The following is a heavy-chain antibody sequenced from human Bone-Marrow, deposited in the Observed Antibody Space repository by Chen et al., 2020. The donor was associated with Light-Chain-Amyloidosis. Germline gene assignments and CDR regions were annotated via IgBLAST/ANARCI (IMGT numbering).Heavy chain of an antibody. D-gene: IGHD6-6*01. CDR3: ARVSFERGGAARPPGGC. CDR2: LSYGGSSK. V-gene: IGHV3-30-3*01. Sequence: VQLVESGGGVVQPGRSLRLSCAASGFTFSNYGMHWVRQTPGKGLEWVAVLSYGGSSKYCADSVEGRFTNSRDGGSRAMCLKGKRGGEYEAEGYDCARVSFERGGAARPPGGCWGQGTLVSVAS. J-gene: IGHJ4*02. CDR1: GFTFSNYG.